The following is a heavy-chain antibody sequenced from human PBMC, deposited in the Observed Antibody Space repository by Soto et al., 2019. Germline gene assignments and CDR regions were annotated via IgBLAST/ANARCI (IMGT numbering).Heavy chain of an antibody. D-gene: IGHD3-10*01. CDR2: INPSGGST. CDR3: ARDKRYYNGSGRTRNNWFDP. CDR1: VYTFTSYY. Sequence: ASVKVSCKASVYTFTSYYMHWVRQTAGQGLEWMGVINPSGGSTSYAQKFQGRVTMTRDTSTSTVYMELISLRSEDTAVYYCARDKRYYNGSGRTRNNWFDPWGQGTLVTVSS. V-gene: IGHV1-46*01. J-gene: IGHJ5*02.